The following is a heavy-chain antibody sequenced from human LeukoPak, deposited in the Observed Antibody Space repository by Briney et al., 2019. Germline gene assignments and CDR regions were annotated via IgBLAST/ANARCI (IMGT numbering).Heavy chain of an antibody. J-gene: IGHJ6*03. CDR1: GFTFTSSA. CDR2: IVVGSGNT. Sequence: EALVKVSCKASGFTFTSSAMQWVRQARGQRLEWIGWIVVGSGNTNYAQKFQERVTITRDMSTSTAYMELSSLRSEDTAVYYCARALFKAAMVSSHGYTYYYMDVWGKGTTVTVSS. D-gene: IGHD5-18*01. V-gene: IGHV1-58*02. CDR3: ARALFKAAMVSSHGYTYYYMDV.